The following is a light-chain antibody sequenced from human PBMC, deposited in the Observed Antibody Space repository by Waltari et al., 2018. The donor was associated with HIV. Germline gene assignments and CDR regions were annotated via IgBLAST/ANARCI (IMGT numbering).Light chain of an antibody. CDR3: QQYSAYPLT. V-gene: IGKV1-16*02. J-gene: IGKJ4*01. CDR2: VTS. CDR1: QDIPGF. Sequence: DVQMTQSPSSLSASIGDRVIITGGASQDIPGFLAWFQHTPVTAPKSLIYVTSTLQSGVPSSKFSGSGSGTEFILTITNLQPEDTGTYCCQQYSAYPLTFGGGTKVEI.